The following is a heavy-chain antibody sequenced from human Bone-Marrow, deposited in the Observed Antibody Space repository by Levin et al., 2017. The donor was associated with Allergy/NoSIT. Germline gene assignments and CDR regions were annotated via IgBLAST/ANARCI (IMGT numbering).Heavy chain of an antibody. CDR1: GFALSHYA. J-gene: IGHJ6*03. V-gene: IGHV3-48*01. Sequence: GGSLRLSCAASGFALSHYAMHWVRQAPGKGLEWVSYISGSSTTIHYGDSVKGRFTVARDNANNSLFLQMNSLRPDDTAVYFCARDRGSSSWFSNYYYYMDVWGRGTTVIVSS. CDR2: ISGSSTTI. D-gene: IGHD6-13*01. CDR3: ARDRGSSSWFSNYYYYMDV.